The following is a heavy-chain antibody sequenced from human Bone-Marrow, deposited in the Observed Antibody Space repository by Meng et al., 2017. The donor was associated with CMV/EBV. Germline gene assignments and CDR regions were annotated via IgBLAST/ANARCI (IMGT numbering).Heavy chain of an antibody. V-gene: IGHV1-69*05. CDR3: ARSWSVARTPRNWFDP. D-gene: IGHD6-19*01. J-gene: IGHJ5*02. CDR1: GGTFSSYA. Sequence: SVKVSCKASGGTFSSYAISWVRQAPGQGLEWMGGIIPILGTGKYAQKFQGRVTITTDESTSTAYMGLSSLRFEDTAVYYCARSWSVARTPRNWFDPWGQGTLVTVSS. CDR2: IIPILGTG.